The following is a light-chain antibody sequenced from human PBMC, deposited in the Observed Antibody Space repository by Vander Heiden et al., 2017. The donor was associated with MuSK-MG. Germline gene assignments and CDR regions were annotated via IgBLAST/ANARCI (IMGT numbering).Light chain of an antibody. CDR3: QQSESDPRT. CDR1: QSISSY. J-gene: IGKJ4*02. Sequence: DIQMTQSPSSLSASVGDRVTITCRASQSISSYLNWYQQKPGKAPKLLIYAASSLQSGVPSRFSGSGSGTDFTLTISRLQPEDFATYYCQQSESDPRTFGEGTKVEIK. CDR2: AAS. V-gene: IGKV1-39*01.